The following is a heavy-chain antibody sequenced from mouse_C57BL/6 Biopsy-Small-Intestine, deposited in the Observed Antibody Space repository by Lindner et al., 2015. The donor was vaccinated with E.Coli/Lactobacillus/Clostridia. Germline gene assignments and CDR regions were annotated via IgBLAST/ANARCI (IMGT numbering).Heavy chain of an antibody. CDR3: ARGGLAIDY. J-gene: IGHJ2*01. V-gene: IGHV1-80*01. D-gene: IGHD3-3*01. CDR2: IYPGDGDT. CDR1: GYAFNTYW. Sequence: VQLQESGAELVKPGASVKISCKASGYAFNTYWMNWVKQRPGKGLEWIGQIYPGDGDTDYNGKFKGKATLTADKSSNTAYIQLSSLTSEDSAVYFCARGGLAIDYWGQGTALTVSS.